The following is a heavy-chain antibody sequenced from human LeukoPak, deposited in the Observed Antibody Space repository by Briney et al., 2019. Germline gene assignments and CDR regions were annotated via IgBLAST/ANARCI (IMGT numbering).Heavy chain of an antibody. Sequence: GGSLRLSCAASGFTFSSYAMHGVCQAPGKGLEWVAVISYDGSNKYYPASVKARFTISTDNSKNTPYLQMNSLRAEDTAVYYCARDPVPNYYDSSGYPPPYYYYGMDVWGQGTTVTVSS. D-gene: IGHD3-22*01. CDR1: GFTFSSYA. V-gene: IGHV3-30-3*01. CDR2: ISYDGSNK. CDR3: ARDPVPNYYDSSGYPPPYYYYGMDV. J-gene: IGHJ6*02.